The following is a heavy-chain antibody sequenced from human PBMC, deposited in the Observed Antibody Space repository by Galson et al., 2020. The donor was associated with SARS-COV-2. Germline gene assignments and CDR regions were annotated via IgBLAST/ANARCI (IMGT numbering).Heavy chain of an antibody. V-gene: IGHV3-64D*06. CDR1: GFTFSSYA. Sequence: GGSLRLSCSASGFTFSSYAMHWVRQAPGKGLEYVSAISSNGGSTYYADSVKGRFTISRDNSKNTLYLQMSSLRAEDTAVYYCVKDRGTIFGVVIEAIHWGQGTLVTVSS. CDR3: VKDRGTIFGVVIEAIH. D-gene: IGHD3-3*01. J-gene: IGHJ4*02. CDR2: ISSNGGST.